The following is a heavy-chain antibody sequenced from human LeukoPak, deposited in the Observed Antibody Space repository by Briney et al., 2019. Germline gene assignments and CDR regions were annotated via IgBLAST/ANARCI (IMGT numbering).Heavy chain of an antibody. D-gene: IGHD3-22*01. CDR1: GFTVSSNY. CDR2: IYSGGST. CDR3: ARDLLSYYYDSSGYNAFDI. V-gene: IGHV3-53*05. J-gene: IGHJ3*02. Sequence: GGSLRLSCAASGFTVSSNYMSWVRQAPGKGLEWVSVIYSGGSTYYADSVKGRFTISRDNSKNTLYLQMNSLRAEDTAVYYCARDLLSYYYDSSGYNAFDIWGQGTMVTVSS.